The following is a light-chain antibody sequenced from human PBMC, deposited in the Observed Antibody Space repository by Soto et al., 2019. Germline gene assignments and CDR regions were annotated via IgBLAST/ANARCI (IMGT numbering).Light chain of an antibody. CDR3: SSYTSSSTLV. J-gene: IGLJ2*01. CDR1: RSDVGGYDY. CDR2: DVS. Sequence: QSALTQPASVSGSPGQSITISCTGTRSDVGGYDYVSWYQQHPGKAPKLMIYDVSNRPSGVSNRFSDSKSGNTASLTISGLQAEDEADYYCSSYTSSSTLVFGGGTKVTVL. V-gene: IGLV2-14*01.